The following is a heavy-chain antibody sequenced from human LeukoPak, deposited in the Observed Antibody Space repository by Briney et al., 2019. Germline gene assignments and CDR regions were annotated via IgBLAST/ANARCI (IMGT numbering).Heavy chain of an antibody. J-gene: IGHJ5*02. D-gene: IGHD3-10*01. Sequence: SETLSLTCAVYGGSFSGYYWGWIRQSPGERLEWIANIYYSGITYYNPSLKSRVTISVDTSKNHFSLKLSSVTAADTAVYYCARLRYYGSGSYPMTGNWFDPWGQGILVTVSS. V-gene: IGHV4-34*01. CDR3: ARLRYYGSGSYPMTGNWFDP. CDR2: IYYSGIT. CDR1: GGSFSGYY.